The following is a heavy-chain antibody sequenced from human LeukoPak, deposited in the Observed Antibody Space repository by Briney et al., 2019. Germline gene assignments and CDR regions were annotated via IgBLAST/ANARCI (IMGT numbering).Heavy chain of an antibody. CDR3: TRSRGSYSYYFDY. D-gene: IGHD1-26*01. J-gene: IGHJ4*02. CDR2: IRSKAYGGTT. V-gene: IGHV3-49*03. Sequence: GGSLRLSCTASGFTFGDYAMSWFRQAPGKGLEWVGFIRSKAYGGTTEYAASVKGRFTISRDDSKSIAYLQMNSLKTEDTAEYYCTRSRGSYSYYFDYWGQGTLVTVSS. CDR1: GFTFGDYA.